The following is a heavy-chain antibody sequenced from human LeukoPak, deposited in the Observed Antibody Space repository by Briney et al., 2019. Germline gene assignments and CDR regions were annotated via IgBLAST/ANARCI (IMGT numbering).Heavy chain of an antibody. V-gene: IGHV4-38-2*02. CDR2: IYHSGST. Sequence: PSETLSLTCAVSGYSISSGYYWGWIRQPPGKGLAWIGSIYHSGSTYYNPSLKSRVTISVDTSKNQFSLKLSSVTAADTAVYYCARELPGYSSGWFDYWGQGTLVTVSS. CDR3: ARELPGYSSGWFDY. CDR1: GYSISSGYY. J-gene: IGHJ4*02. D-gene: IGHD6-19*01.